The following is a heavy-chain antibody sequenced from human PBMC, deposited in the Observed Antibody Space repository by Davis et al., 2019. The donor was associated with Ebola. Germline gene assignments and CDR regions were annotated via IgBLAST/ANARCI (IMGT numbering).Heavy chain of an antibody. J-gene: IGHJ6*02. V-gene: IGHV3-30*04. CDR2: ISYDGDNN. CDR1: GFTFSSYT. Sequence: GESLKISCAASGFTFSSYTLHWVRQAPGKGLEWVAVISYDGDNNYHADSVQGRFTISRDNSKRNLFLQMDSLRPEDTAVYYCARGAPPKLYYYGMDVWGQGTTVTVSS. CDR3: ARGAPPKLYYYGMDV.